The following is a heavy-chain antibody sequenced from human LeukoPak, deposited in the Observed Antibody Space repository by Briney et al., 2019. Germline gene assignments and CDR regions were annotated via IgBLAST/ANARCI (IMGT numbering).Heavy chain of an antibody. D-gene: IGHD1-26*01. CDR2: ISAYNGNT. J-gene: IGHJ3*02. V-gene: IGHV1-18*01. Sequence: ASEKVSCKASGYTFTSYGISWVRQAPGQGLEWMGWISAYNGNTNYAQKLQGRVTMTTDTSTSTAYMELRSLRSDDTAVYYCARNSGSYLEGGAFDIWGQGTMVTVSS. CDR3: ARNSGSYLEGGAFDI. CDR1: GYTFTSYG.